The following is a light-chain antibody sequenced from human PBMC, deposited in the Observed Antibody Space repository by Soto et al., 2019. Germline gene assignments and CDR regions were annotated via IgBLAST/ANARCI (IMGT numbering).Light chain of an antibody. CDR2: AAS. CDR1: QSIATF. J-gene: IGKJ2*01. Sequence: DIQMTQSPSSLSASVGDRVTITCRASQSIATFLNWYQQRPGQAPRLLIYAASNLENGVPSTFRGSGSETLFTLTIRSLQPEDFATYYCQQSYRTPVTFGQGTKLEIK. CDR3: QQSYRTPVT. V-gene: IGKV1-39*01.